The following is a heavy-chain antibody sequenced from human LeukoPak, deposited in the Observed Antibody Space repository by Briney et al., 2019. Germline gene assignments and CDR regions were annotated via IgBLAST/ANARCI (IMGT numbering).Heavy chain of an antibody. J-gene: IGHJ4*02. CDR3: ARVITMVRGVIIKLFDY. V-gene: IGHV4-34*01. Sequence: SETLSLTCAVYGESFSGYYWSWIRQPPGKGLEWIGEINHSGSTNYNPSLKSRVTISVDTSKNQFSLKLSSVTAADTAVYYCARVITMVRGVIIKLFDYWGQGTLVTVSS. D-gene: IGHD3-10*01. CDR1: GESFSGYY. CDR2: INHSGST.